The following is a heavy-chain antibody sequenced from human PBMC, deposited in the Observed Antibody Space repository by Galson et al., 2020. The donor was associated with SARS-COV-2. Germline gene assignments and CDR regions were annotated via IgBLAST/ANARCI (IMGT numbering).Heavy chain of an antibody. CDR3: AKRHRDSSGFDD. J-gene: IGHJ4*01. V-gene: IGHV3-23*01. CDR2: ISGSGSAT. D-gene: IGHD3-22*01. Sequence: GGSLRLSCAASGFAFSSYAINWPRQAPGKGLEWVSGISGSGSATYYAGSVKGRFNIPRDNSQNTVYLQMNGLRAEDTAIYYCAKRHRDSSGFDDWGHGARVTVSS. CDR1: GFAFSSYA.